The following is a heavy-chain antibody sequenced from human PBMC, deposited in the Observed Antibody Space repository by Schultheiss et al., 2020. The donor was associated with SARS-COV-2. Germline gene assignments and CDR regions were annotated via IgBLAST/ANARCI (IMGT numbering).Heavy chain of an antibody. D-gene: IGHD2-2*01. V-gene: IGHV4-39*01. CDR1: GGPIHSSGYY. Sequence: SETLSLTCTVSGGPIHSSGYYWVWIRQPPGKGLEWIGATYYSGSTYYNPSLKSRVTISVDTSKNQFSLNLSSVTAADTAVYYCAGGTLDCSSTSCPNGYYYYYGMDVWGQGTTVTVSS. CDR2: TYYSGST. CDR3: AGGTLDCSSTSCPNGYYYYYGMDV. J-gene: IGHJ6*02.